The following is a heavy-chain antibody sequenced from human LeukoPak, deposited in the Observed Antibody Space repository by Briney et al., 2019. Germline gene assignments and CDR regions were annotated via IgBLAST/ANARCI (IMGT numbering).Heavy chain of an antibody. CDR3: AKDGSRGDIAVVPVHGLDV. D-gene: IGHD2-2*01. CDR2: IYSGGST. Sequence: PGGSLRLSCAASGFTVSSNYVSWVRQAPGKGLEWVSVIYSGGSTYYADSVKGRFTISRHNSKNTLYLQMNSLRAEDTAVYYCAKDGSRGDIAVVPVHGLDVWGQGTTVTVSS. CDR1: GFTVSSNY. V-gene: IGHV3-53*04. J-gene: IGHJ6*02.